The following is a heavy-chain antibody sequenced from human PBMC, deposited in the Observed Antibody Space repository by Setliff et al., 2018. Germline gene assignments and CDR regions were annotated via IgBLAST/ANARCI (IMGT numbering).Heavy chain of an antibody. D-gene: IGHD1-26*01. J-gene: IGHJ2*01. CDR2: INWNGGST. CDR3: AREVGATSWYFDL. V-gene: IGHV3-20*04. CDR1: GFTFSSYA. Sequence: LRLSCAASGFTFSSYAMSWVRQAPGKGLEWVSGINWNGGSTGYADSVKGRFTISRDNAKNSLYLQMNSLRAEDTALYYCAREVGATSWYFDLWGRGTLVTVSS.